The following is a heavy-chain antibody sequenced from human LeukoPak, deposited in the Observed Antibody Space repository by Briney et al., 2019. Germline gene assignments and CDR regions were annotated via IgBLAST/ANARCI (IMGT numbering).Heavy chain of an antibody. CDR2: MSSSDDGR. D-gene: IGHD3-10*01. CDR3: AKVYGYSDY. Sequence: QPGGSLRLSCATSGFSFSSYAMSWVRQAPGKGLEWVSAMSSSDDGRYYAASVRGRFTISRDTSRSTLYLQMNSLRAEDTAVYYCAKVYGYSDYWGQGTLVTVSS. V-gene: IGHV3-23*01. J-gene: IGHJ4*02. CDR1: GFSFSSYA.